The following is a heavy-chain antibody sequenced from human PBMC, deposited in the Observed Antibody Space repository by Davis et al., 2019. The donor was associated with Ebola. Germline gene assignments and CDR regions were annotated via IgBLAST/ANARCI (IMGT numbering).Heavy chain of an antibody. CDR1: GGSITNHD. Sequence: WGSLRLSCTVSGGSITNHDWSLIRQPPGQGLEWIGYISYSGSTNHNPSLKSRLTRSQDTYKSQFSLKVNSVTAADKAVYYCAREIRVTVPGVMKDAFDIWGQGTVVTVSS. CDR2: ISYSGST. CDR3: AREIRVTVPGVMKDAFDI. V-gene: IGHV4-59*11. D-gene: IGHD2/OR15-2a*01. J-gene: IGHJ3*02.